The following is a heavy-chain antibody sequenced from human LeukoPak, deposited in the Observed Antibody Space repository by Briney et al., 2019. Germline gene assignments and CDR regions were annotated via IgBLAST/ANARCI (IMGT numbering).Heavy chain of an antibody. CDR3: ARGNYYGSGRLSNWFDP. CDR1: GYTFTGYY. D-gene: IGHD3-10*01. V-gene: IGHV1-2*02. Sequence: GASVEVSCKASGYTFTGYYMHWVRKAPGQGLEWMGWINPNSGGTNYAQKFQGRVTMTRDTSISTAYMELSRLRSDDTAVYYCARGNYYGSGRLSNWFDPWGQGTLVTVSS. J-gene: IGHJ5*02. CDR2: INPNSGGT.